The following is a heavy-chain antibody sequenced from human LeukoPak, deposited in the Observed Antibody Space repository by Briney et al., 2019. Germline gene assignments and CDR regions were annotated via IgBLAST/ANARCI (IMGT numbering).Heavy chain of an antibody. V-gene: IGHV4-34*01. J-gene: IGHJ4*02. CDR1: GGSFSGYY. CDR3: ARGIYYDSSGPDY. CDR2: INHSGST. Sequence: SETLSLTCAVYGGSFSGYYWSGIRQPPGKGLEWIGEINHSGSTNYNPSLKSRVTISVDTSKNQFSLKLSSVTAADTAVYYCARGIYYDSSGPDYWGQGTLVTVSS. D-gene: IGHD3-22*01.